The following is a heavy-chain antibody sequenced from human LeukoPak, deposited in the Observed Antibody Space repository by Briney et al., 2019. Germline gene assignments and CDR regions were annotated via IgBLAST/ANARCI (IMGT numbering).Heavy chain of an antibody. Sequence: GASVKVSCKASGYTFFSYGISWVRQAPGQGPEWMGWISAYDGNTNYAQKLQGRVTMTTDTSTSTAYMELRSLRSDDTAVYYCARVRGPEVTRIFDYWGQGTLVTVSS. D-gene: IGHD2-21*02. CDR3: ARVRGPEVTRIFDY. J-gene: IGHJ4*02. CDR1: GYTFFSYG. V-gene: IGHV1-18*01. CDR2: ISAYDGNT.